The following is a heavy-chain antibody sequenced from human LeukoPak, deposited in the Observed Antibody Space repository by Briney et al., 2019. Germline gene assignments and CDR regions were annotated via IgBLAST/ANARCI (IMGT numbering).Heavy chain of an antibody. D-gene: IGHD5-18*01. V-gene: IGHV4-61*01. CDR3: ARGRSYGFDFDS. CDR1: GVSINTCCYY. CDR2: KYYSGST. Sequence: SETLSLTCDVSGVSINTCCYYWTWIRQPPGKGLEWIGYKYYSGSTRYNSSLRSRLTISLDTSKNQFSLRLTSVTAAATAVYYCARGRSYGFDFDSWGPGTLVIVSS. J-gene: IGHJ4*02.